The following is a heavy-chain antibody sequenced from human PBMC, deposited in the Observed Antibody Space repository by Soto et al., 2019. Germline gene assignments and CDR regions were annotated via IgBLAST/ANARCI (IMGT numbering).Heavy chain of an antibody. D-gene: IGHD5-12*01. CDR2: IWYDGSNK. CDR3: VRVPSGYDFRYFDL. J-gene: IGHJ2*01. Sequence: QVQLVESGGGVVQPGRSLRLSCAASGFTFSSHTMHWVRQAPGKGQEWVAIIWYDGSNKYHADSVKGRFTISRDNSKNALYLQMNSLRVEDTAVYYCVRVPSGYDFRYFDLWGRGTLVTVSS. V-gene: IGHV3-30-3*01. CDR1: GFTFSSHT.